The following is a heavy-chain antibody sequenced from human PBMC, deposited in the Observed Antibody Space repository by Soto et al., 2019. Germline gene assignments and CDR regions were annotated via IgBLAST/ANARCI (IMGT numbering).Heavy chain of an antibody. Sequence: SGTLSLTCPVPCSSIAIYYCSWIRQPPGKGLEWIGEINHSGSTNYNPSLKSRVTISVDTSKNQFSLKLSSVTAADTAVYYCARDQELWFVDPWGQG. D-gene: IGHD3-10*01. V-gene: IGHV4-34*01. CDR1: CSSIAIYY. CDR3: ARDQELWFVDP. J-gene: IGHJ5*02. CDR2: INHSGST.